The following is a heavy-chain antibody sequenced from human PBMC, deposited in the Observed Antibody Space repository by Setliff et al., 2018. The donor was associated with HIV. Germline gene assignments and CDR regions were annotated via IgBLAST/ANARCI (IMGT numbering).Heavy chain of an antibody. CDR2: IKQDGSEK. CDR1: GSTFSNYW. J-gene: IGHJ4*02. D-gene: IGHD6-25*01. CDR3: ARAAYFDY. Sequence: GSLRLSCAASGSTFSNYWMSWVRQAPGKGPEWVANIKQDGSEKYYVESVKGRFTISRDNTNNSLYLQMNSLRSEDAAVYYCARAAYFDYWGQGTLVTVSS. V-gene: IGHV3-7*01.